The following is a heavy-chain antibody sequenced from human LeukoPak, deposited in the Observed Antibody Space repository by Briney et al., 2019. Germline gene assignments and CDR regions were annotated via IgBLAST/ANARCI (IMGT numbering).Heavy chain of an antibody. V-gene: IGHV3-7*01. Sequence: PGRSLRLSYAPSGFTFRSYWITWVPQPPGKGLESVASIVEDGSETYYLDSVKGRFTFSRDNAKNSLYLQMNSLRGEDTAVYYCARDPTRRFDLWGQGTLVTVSS. CDR2: IVEDGSET. CDR1: GFTFRSYW. CDR3: ARDPTRRFDL. J-gene: IGHJ4*02.